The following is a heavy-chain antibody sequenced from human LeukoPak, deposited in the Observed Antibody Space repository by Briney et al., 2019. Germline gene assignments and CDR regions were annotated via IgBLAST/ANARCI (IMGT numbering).Heavy chain of an antibody. CDR3: ARPAGTGYDAFDI. V-gene: IGHV4-34*01. CDR1: GGSFSGYY. Sequence: SETLSLTCAVYGGSFSGYYWSWIRQPPGKGLEWIGEINHSGSTNYNPSLKSRVTISVDTSKNQFSLKLSSVTAAAAAVYYCARPAGTGYDAFDIWGQGTMVTVSS. D-gene: IGHD3/OR15-3a*01. CDR2: INHSGST. J-gene: IGHJ3*02.